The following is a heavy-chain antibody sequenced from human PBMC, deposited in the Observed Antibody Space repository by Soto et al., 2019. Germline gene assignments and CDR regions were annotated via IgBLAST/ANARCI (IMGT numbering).Heavy chain of an antibody. CDR2: ISSSSSYT. J-gene: IGHJ4*02. Sequence: GGSLRLSCAASGFTFSDYYMSWIRQAPGKGLEWVSYISSSSSYTNYADSVKGRFTISRDNAKNSLYLQMNSLRAEDTAVYYWARVGGHIAVAGPFDYWGQGTLVTVSS. CDR3: ARVGGHIAVAGPFDY. CDR1: GFTFSDYY. V-gene: IGHV3-11*06. D-gene: IGHD6-19*01.